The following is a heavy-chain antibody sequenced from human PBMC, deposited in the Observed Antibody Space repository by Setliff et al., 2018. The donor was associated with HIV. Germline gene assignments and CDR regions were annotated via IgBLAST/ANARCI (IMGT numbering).Heavy chain of an antibody. CDR1: GASVTNVLYY. Sequence: SETLSLTCTVSGASVTNVLYYWSWLRQHPKKGLEWIGSIWHAGNTLYNPSLKSRVSISLDTSMEEFGLQLSSVTAADTAVYYCARAVNLTFDIWSLGTMVTVSS. CDR2: IWHAGNT. CDR3: ARAVNLTFDI. J-gene: IGHJ3*02. V-gene: IGHV4-38-2*02.